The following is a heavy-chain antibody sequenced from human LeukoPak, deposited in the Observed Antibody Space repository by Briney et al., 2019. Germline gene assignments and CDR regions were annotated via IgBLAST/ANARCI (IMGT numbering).Heavy chain of an antibody. Sequence: GWSLRLSCAASGFTFSSYAMSWVRQAPGKGLEWVSAISGSGGSTYYADSVKGRFTISRDNSKNTLYLQMNSLRAEDTAVYYCARIVVVVAALDYWGQGTLVTVSS. CDR2: ISGSGGST. CDR3: ARIVVVVAALDY. J-gene: IGHJ4*02. V-gene: IGHV3-23*01. D-gene: IGHD2-15*01. CDR1: GFTFSSYA.